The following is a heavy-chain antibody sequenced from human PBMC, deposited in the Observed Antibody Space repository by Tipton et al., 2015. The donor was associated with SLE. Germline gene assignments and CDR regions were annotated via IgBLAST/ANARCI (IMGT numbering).Heavy chain of an antibody. V-gene: IGHV3-33*08. D-gene: IGHD3-16*02. CDR2: TWYDGSNK. Sequence: RSLRLSCAASGFTFSSYDIHWVRQAPGKGLEWVAVTWYDGSNKYYADSVKGRFTISRDNSKNTLYLQMNSLRGEDTAVYYCAGELSYYGMDVWGQGTTVTVSS. J-gene: IGHJ6*02. CDR1: GFTFSSYD. CDR3: AGELSYYGMDV.